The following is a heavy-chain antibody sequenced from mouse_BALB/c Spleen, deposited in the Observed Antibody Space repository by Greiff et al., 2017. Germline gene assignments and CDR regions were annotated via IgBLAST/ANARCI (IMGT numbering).Heavy chain of an antibody. Sequence: QVQLQQPGAELVRPGASVKLSCKASGYTFTSYWINWVKQRPGQGLEWIGNIYPSDSYTNYNQKFKDKATLTVDKSSSTAYMQLSSPTSEDSAVYYCSYGNYPSWFAYWGQGTLVTVSA. CDR3: SYGNYPSWFAY. V-gene: IGHV1-69*02. CDR2: IYPSDSYT. CDR1: GYTFTSYW. J-gene: IGHJ3*01. D-gene: IGHD2-1*01.